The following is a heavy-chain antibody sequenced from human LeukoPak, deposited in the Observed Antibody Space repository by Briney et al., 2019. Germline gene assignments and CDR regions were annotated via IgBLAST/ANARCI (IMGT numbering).Heavy chain of an antibody. CDR1: GGSFSGYY. Sequence: SETLSLTCAVYGGSFSGYYWSWIRQPPGKGLEWIGEINHSGSTNYNPSLKSRVTISVDTSKNQFSLKLSSVTAADTAVYYCARVGGGWAYYYYGMDVWGQGTTVTVSS. CDR2: INHSGST. CDR3: ARVGGGWAYYYYGMDV. D-gene: IGHD6-19*01. J-gene: IGHJ6*02. V-gene: IGHV4-34*01.